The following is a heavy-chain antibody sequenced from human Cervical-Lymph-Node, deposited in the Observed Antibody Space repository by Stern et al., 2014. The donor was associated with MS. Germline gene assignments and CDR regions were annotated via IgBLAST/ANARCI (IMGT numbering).Heavy chain of an antibody. J-gene: IGHJ4*02. Sequence: VQLVESGGGVVQPGRSLSLSCVASGFTFSTYAMHWVRQAPGKGLEWVELVSYDVTQRNSTDSVKARFTISRDNSKNTLYLHMNSLRDEDTAVYFCARGGRGVGLEYWGQGALVTVSS. CDR2: VSYDVTQR. D-gene: IGHD3-10*01. V-gene: IGHV3-30-3*01. CDR3: ARGGRGVGLEY. CDR1: GFTFSTYA.